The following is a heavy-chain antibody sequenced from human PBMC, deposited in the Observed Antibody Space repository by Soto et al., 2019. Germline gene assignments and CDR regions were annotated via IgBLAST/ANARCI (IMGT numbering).Heavy chain of an antibody. V-gene: IGHV1-3*04. D-gene: IGHD4-17*01. Sequence: ASVKVSCKASGYTFTSYAMHWVRQAPGQRLEWMGWINTGNGNTHYSQKFQGRVTFTRDASATTAYMELSSLTPEDTAVYYCARNVDYFDPWGQGTLVTVSS. CDR3: ARNVDYFDP. CDR1: GYTFTSYA. J-gene: IGHJ5*02. CDR2: INTGNGNT.